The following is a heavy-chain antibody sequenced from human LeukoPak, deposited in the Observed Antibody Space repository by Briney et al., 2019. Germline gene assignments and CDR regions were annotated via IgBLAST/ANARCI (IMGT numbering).Heavy chain of an antibody. V-gene: IGHV6-1*01. D-gene: IGHD6-13*01. CDR3: ARDSSSWYWSSYYYYMDV. J-gene: IGHJ6*03. CDR1: GDSVSSNSAA. Sequence: SQTLSLTCAISGDSVSSNSAAWNWIRQSPSRGLEWLGRTYYRSKWYNDYAVSVKSRTTINPDTSKNQFSLQLNSVTPEDTAVYYSARDSSSWYWSSYYYYMDVWGKGTTVTISS. CDR2: TYYRSKWYN.